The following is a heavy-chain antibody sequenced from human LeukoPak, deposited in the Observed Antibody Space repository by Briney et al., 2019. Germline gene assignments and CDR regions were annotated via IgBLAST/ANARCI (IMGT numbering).Heavy chain of an antibody. CDR1: GGTFSSYA. CDR2: IIPIFGTA. V-gene: IGHV1-69*05. J-gene: IGHJ4*02. CDR3: ARVVAATVPGRAYFDY. D-gene: IGHD2-15*01. Sequence: SVKVSCKASGGTFSSYAIGWVRQAPGQGLEWMGGIIPIFGTANYAQKFQGRVTITTDESTSTAYMELSSLRSEDTAVYYCARVVAATVPGRAYFDYWGQGTLVTVSS.